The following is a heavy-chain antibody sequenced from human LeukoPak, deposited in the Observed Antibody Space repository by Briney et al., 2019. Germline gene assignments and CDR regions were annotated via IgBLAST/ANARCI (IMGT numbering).Heavy chain of an antibody. V-gene: IGHV4-59*01. D-gene: IGHD6-6*01. Sequence: SETLSLTCTVCGGSISSYYWSWIRQPPGKGLEWIGYIYYSGSTNYNPSLKSRVTISVDTSKNQFSLKLSSVTAADTAVYYCARDKLIAARPYAFDIWGQGTMVTVSS. CDR3: ARDKLIAARPYAFDI. J-gene: IGHJ3*02. CDR1: GGSISSYY. CDR2: IYYSGST.